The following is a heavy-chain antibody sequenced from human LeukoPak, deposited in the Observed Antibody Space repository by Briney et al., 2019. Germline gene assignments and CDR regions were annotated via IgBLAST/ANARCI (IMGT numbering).Heavy chain of an antibody. J-gene: IGHJ6*02. CDR3: AKHLTATNTYIFFGLDV. D-gene: IGHD1-26*01. CDR1: GFSFKDYG. CDR2: INWNGGGT. Sequence: PGGSLRLSCAATGFSFKDYGMHWVRHPPGKGLEGVSAINWNGGGTDYADSVKGGFTISRDNAKNSLYLQLSSLRPEDTALYYCAKHLTATNTYIFFGLDVWGQGTSATVSS. V-gene: IGHV3-9*01.